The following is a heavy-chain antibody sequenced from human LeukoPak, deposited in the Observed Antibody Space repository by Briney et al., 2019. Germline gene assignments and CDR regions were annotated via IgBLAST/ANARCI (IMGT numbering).Heavy chain of an antibody. CDR3: ARSRTVTIRFWYFDL. D-gene: IGHD4-17*01. CDR1: GFTFDDYA. CDR2: ISGSGGST. V-gene: IGHV3-23*01. J-gene: IGHJ2*01. Sequence: GGSLRLSCAASGFTFDDYAMHWVRQAPGKGLEWVSAISGSGGSTYYADSVKGRFTISRDNSKNTLYLQMNSLRAEDTAVYYCARSRTVTIRFWYFDLWGRGTLVTVSS.